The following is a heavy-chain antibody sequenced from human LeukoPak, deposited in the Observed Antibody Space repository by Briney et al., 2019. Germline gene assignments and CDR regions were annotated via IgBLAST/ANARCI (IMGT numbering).Heavy chain of an antibody. CDR1: GYTFTSYG. J-gene: IGHJ5*02. V-gene: IGHV1-18*01. Sequence: ASVKVSCKASGYTFTSYGISWVRQAPGQGLEWMGWISGYNGNTNYAEKLQGRVTMTTDTSTSTVYMEVRSLRSDDTAIYYCARTITMFGVVLALIWFDPWGQGTLVTVSS. CDR3: ARTITMFGVVLALIWFDP. CDR2: ISGYNGNT. D-gene: IGHD3-3*01.